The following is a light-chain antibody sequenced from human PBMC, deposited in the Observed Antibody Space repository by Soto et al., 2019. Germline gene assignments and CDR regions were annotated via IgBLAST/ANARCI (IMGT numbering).Light chain of an antibody. Sequence: EIVLTQSPGTLCLSPGEGATLSCRASQSVSTNFFALYQQKPGQAPRLLIYGASTRATGIPDRFSGIGSGTDFTLTISRLEPEGFAVYYGQQYVRASWTFGQGTKVEIK. CDR3: QQYVRASWT. J-gene: IGKJ1*01. CDR2: GAS. V-gene: IGKV3-20*01. CDR1: QSVSTNF.